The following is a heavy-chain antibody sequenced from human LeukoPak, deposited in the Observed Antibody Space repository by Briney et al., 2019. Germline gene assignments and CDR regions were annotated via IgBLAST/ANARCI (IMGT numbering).Heavy chain of an antibody. V-gene: IGHV3-9*01. CDR1: GFTFSSYW. CDR2: ISWNSGSI. Sequence: GGSLRLSCAASGFTFSSYWMSWVRQAPGKGLEWVSGISWNSGSIGYADSVKGRFTISRDNAKNSLYLQMNSLRAEDTALYYCAKGLASSSPYYYGMDVWGQGTTVTVSS. CDR3: AKGLASSSPYYYGMDV. J-gene: IGHJ6*02. D-gene: IGHD6-13*01.